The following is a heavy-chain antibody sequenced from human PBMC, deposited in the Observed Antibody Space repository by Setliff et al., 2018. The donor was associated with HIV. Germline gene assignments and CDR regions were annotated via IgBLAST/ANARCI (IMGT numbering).Heavy chain of an antibody. J-gene: IGHJ6*02. CDR3: ASERIFEELGYYGMDV. V-gene: IGHV1-46*01. Sequence: ASVMVSCKASGYTFTSYYMHWVRQAPGQGLEWMGIINPSGGSTSYAQKFQGRVTMTRDTSTSTVYMELSSLRSEDTAVYYCASERIFEELGYYGMDVWGQGTTVTVSS. CDR1: GYTFTSYY. D-gene: IGHD2-15*01. CDR2: INPSGGST.